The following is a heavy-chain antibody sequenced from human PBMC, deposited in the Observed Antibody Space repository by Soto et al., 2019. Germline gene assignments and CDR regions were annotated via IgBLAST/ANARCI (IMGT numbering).Heavy chain of an antibody. D-gene: IGHD2-2*01. Sequence: EVQLLESGGGLVQPGGSLRLSCAASGFTFSSYAMSWVRQAPGKGLEWVSAISGSGGSTYYADSVKGRFTISRDNSKNTLYLQMNSVRAENSPVYYCARGRVPDFIDDAFGIWGQGTMVTVSS. CDR3: ARGRVPDFIDDAFGI. V-gene: IGHV3-23*01. CDR2: ISGSGGST. J-gene: IGHJ3*02. CDR1: GFTFSSYA.